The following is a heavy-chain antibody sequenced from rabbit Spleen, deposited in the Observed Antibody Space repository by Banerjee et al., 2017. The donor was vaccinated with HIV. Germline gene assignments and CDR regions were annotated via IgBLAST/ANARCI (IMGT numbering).Heavy chain of an antibody. Sequence: EQLEESGGGLVKPEGSLTLTCTASGFSFTSNDYICWVRQAPGKGLEWISCIAGEGDTYYASWAKGRFTISKTSSTTVTLQMTSLTAADTATYFCVRDQAGYAGFGPFYFNLWGPGTLVTVS. V-gene: IGHV1S45*01. J-gene: IGHJ4*01. CDR1: GFSFTSNDY. CDR2: IAGEGDT. CDR3: VRDQAGYAGFGPFYFNL. D-gene: IGHD4-2*01.